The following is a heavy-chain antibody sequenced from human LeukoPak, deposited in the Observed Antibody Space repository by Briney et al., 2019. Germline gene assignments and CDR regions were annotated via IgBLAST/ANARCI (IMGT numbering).Heavy chain of an antibody. D-gene: IGHD1-26*01. CDR2: INLNSGGT. V-gene: IGHV1-2*02. CDR1: GYTFTGYY. J-gene: IGHJ4*02. CDR3: ARDVEGIVGAITFDY. Sequence: ASVKVSCKASGYTFTGYYMHWVRQAPGQGLEWMGWINLNSGGTNYAQKFQGRVTMTRDTSISTAYMELSRLRSDDTAVYYCARDVEGIVGAITFDYWGQGTLVTVSS.